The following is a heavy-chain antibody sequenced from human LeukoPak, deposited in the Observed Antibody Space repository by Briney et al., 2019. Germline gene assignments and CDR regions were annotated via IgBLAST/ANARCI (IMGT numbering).Heavy chain of an antibody. CDR1: GGSISSYY. Sequence: SETLSLTCTVSGGSISSYYWSWIRQPPGKGLEWIGYIYYSGSTNYNPSLKSRVTISVDTSKNQFSLRLSSVTAADTAVYYCARDLSAAFDIWDQGTMVTVSS. CDR3: ARDLSAAFDI. V-gene: IGHV4-59*01. CDR2: IYYSGST. J-gene: IGHJ3*02.